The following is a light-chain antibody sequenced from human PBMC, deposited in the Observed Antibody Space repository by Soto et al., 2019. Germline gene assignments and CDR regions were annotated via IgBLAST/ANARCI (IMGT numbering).Light chain of an antibody. V-gene: IGKV1-5*01. CDR3: QHYSLYSPWT. J-gene: IGKJ1*01. Sequence: DIHMTQSPSSLSGSVGDIVTITSRTSQNINAWLAWYQQRPGQAPKLLIYDASTVQSGVPSRFSGSGCATEFTLTISSLQPDDSATYYCQHYSLYSPWTFGQGTKVDIK. CDR2: DAS. CDR1: QNINAW.